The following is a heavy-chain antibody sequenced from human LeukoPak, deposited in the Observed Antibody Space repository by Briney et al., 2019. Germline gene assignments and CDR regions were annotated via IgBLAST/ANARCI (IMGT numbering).Heavy chain of an antibody. CDR2: ISSSGSTI. Sequence: GGSLRLSCAASGFTFSSYEMNWVRQAPGKGLEWVSYISSSGSTIYYADSVKGRFTISRDNAKNSLYLQMNSLRAEDTAVYYCARDPSGGDYFDYWGQGTLVTVSS. J-gene: IGHJ4*02. CDR3: ARDPSGGDYFDY. D-gene: IGHD2-21*01. V-gene: IGHV3-48*03. CDR1: GFTFSSYE.